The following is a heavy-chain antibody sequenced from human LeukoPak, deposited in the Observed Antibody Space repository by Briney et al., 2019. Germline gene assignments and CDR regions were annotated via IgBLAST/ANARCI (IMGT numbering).Heavy chain of an antibody. Sequence: SETLSLTCTVSGGSISSGSYYWSWIRQPAGKGLEWIGRIYTSGSTNYNPSLKSRVTISVDTSKNQFSLKLSSVTAADTAVYYCAGHLDYDFWSGYSHYFDYWGQGTLVTVSS. CDR2: IYTSGST. CDR3: AGHLDYDFWSGYSHYFDY. J-gene: IGHJ4*02. V-gene: IGHV4-61*02. D-gene: IGHD3-3*01. CDR1: GGSISSGSYY.